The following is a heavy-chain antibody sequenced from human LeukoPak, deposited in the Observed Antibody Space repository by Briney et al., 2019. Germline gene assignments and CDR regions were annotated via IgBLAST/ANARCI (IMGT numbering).Heavy chain of an antibody. CDR3: ARTHRAGVTNNWFDP. Sequence: GGSLRLSCAASGFTFNYYDMNWVRQAPGKGLEWVSYISTSSSTIYYADSVRGRFTISRDNAKNSLSLQMNSLRAEDTAVYYCARTHRAGVTNNWFDPWGQGTLVTVSS. CDR1: GFTFNYYD. V-gene: IGHV3-48*01. CDR2: ISTSSSTI. J-gene: IGHJ5*02. D-gene: IGHD2-21*02.